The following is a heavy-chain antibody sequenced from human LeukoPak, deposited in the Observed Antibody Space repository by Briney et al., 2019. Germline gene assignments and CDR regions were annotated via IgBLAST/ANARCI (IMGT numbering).Heavy chain of an antibody. CDR3: AREGSQWELTLGVYGMDV. CDR1: GYTFTSYY. Sequence: ASVKVSCKASGYTFTSYYMHWVRQAPGQGLVWMGIINPSGGSTSYAQKFQGRVTMTRDTSTSTVYMDLSSLRSEDTAVYYCAREGSQWELTLGVYGMDVWGQGTTVTVSS. CDR2: INPSGGST. D-gene: IGHD1-26*01. J-gene: IGHJ6*02. V-gene: IGHV1-46*01.